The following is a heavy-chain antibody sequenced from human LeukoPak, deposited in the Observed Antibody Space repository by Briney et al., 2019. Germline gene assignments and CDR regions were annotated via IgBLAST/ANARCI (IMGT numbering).Heavy chain of an antibody. Sequence: SETLSLTCTVSGDSISSSRYYWGWIRQPPGKGLEWIGSASYSGSPYYNPSLKSRVTISVDTSKNQFSLKLSSVTAADTAVYYCASSTITMVRGVIATNWFDPWGQGTLVTVSS. CDR1: GDSISSSRYY. CDR3: ASSTITMVRGVIATNWFDP. V-gene: IGHV4-39*07. J-gene: IGHJ5*02. D-gene: IGHD3-10*01. CDR2: ASYSGSP.